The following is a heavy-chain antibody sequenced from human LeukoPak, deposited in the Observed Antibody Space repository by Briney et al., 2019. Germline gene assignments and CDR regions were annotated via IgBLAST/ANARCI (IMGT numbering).Heavy chain of an antibody. V-gene: IGHV3-7*01. CDR3: ARESMIVVVDY. D-gene: IGHD3-22*01. J-gene: IGHJ4*02. CDR1: GFTFSSYW. Sequence: PGGSMRLSCAASGFTFSSYWMSWVRQAPGKGLEWVANIKQDGSEKYYVDSVKGRFTISGDNAKNSLYLQMNSLRAEDTAVYYCARESMIVVVDYWGQGTLVTVSS. CDR2: IKQDGSEK.